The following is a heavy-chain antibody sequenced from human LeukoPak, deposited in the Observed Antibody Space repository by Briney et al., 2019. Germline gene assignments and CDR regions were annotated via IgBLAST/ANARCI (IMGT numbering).Heavy chain of an antibody. CDR3: VKLPYSDTSAYYVDY. Sequence: GGSLRLSCAASGFTFSSYAMSWVRQAPGKGLEYVSAISSNGGSTYYAGSVKGRFTISRDNSKNTLSLQMSSLRPEDTAVYYCVKLPYSDTSAYYVDYWGQGTLVTVSS. V-gene: IGHV3-64D*06. CDR1: GFTFSSYA. D-gene: IGHD3-22*01. CDR2: ISSNGGST. J-gene: IGHJ4*02.